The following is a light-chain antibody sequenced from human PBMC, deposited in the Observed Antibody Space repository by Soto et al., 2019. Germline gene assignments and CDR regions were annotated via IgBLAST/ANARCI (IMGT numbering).Light chain of an antibody. V-gene: IGKV1-39*01. CDR3: QQSYSTPQT. J-gene: IGKJ1*01. Sequence: DIQMTQSPSSLSASVGDRVTITCRASQNINSYLNWYQQKPGKAPKLLIYAASSLLSGVPSRFSGSGSGTDFTLTISSLQPEDFATYHCQQSYSTPQTFGQGTKVDIK. CDR2: AAS. CDR1: QNINSY.